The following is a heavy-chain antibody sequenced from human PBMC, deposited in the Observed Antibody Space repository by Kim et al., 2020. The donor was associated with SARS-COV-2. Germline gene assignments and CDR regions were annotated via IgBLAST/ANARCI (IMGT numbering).Heavy chain of an antibody. CDR3: ARAAGAVTIFGVVIIWAFDY. V-gene: IGHV4-31*03. J-gene: IGHJ4*02. CDR2: IYYSGST. CDR1: GGSISSGAYY. D-gene: IGHD3-3*01. Sequence: SETLSLTCTVSGGSISSGAYYWSWIRQYPGKGLEWIGYIYYSGSTYYNPSLKSRVTISVDTSKNQFSLKLSSVTAADTAVYYCARAAGAVTIFGVVIIWAFDYCGQGTLVTASS.